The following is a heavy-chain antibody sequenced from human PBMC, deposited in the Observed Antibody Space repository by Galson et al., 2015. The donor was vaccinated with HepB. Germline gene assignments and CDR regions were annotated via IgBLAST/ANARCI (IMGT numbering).Heavy chain of an antibody. D-gene: IGHD3-22*01. J-gene: IGHJ4*02. Sequence: QSGAEVKKPGESLKISCKGSGYSFTSYWIGWVRQMPGKGLEWMGIIYPGDSDTRYSPSFQGQVTISADKSISTAYLQWSSLKASDTAMYYCARALRLSYYDSSGYRYWGQGTLVTVSS. V-gene: IGHV5-51*01. CDR3: ARALRLSYYDSSGYRY. CDR1: GYSFTSYW. CDR2: IYPGDSDT.